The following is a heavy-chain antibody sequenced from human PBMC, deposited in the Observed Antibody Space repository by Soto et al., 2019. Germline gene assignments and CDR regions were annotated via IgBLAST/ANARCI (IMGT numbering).Heavy chain of an antibody. Sequence: LSLTCAVSGGSISSGGYSWSWIRQPPGKGLEWIGYIYHSGSTYYNPSLKSRVTISVDRSKNQFSLKLSSVTAADTAVYYCARDVGYCSGGSCYNAFDIWGQGTMVTVSS. CDR2: IYHSGST. V-gene: IGHV4-30-2*01. J-gene: IGHJ3*02. CDR3: ARDVGYCSGGSCYNAFDI. CDR1: GGSISSGGYS. D-gene: IGHD2-15*01.